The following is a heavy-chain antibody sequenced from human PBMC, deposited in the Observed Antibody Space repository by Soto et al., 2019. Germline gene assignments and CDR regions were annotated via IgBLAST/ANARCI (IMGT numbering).Heavy chain of an antibody. J-gene: IGHJ6*02. CDR3: ARDRRGSTFGVAGGLDV. CDR1: GFTFGSYS. V-gene: IGHV3-7*03. CDR2: IKQDGSEK. D-gene: IGHD3-10*02. Sequence: GRSLTHSWAATGFTFGSYSMSWARQAQGKGLEWVANIKQDGSEKYHVDSVKGRFIIARDNAKNSLYLQMNSLRADDTAVYYCARDRRGSTFGVAGGLDVWGLWTTVTLS.